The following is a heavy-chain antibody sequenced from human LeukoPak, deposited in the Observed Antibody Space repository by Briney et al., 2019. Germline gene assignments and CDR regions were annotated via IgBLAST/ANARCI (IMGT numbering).Heavy chain of an antibody. CDR3: AKNPPYGSGSY. J-gene: IGHJ4*02. V-gene: IGHV3-23*01. CDR1: GFTFSNAW. CDR2: ISGSGGST. D-gene: IGHD3-10*01. Sequence: GGSLRLSCAASGFTFSNAWMSWVRQAPGKGLEWVSAISGSGGSTYYADSVKGRFTISRDNSKNTLYLQMNSLRAEDTAVYYCAKNPPYGSGSYWGQGTLVTVSS.